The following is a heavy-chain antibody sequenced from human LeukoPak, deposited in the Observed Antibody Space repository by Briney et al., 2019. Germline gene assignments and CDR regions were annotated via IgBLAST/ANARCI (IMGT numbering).Heavy chain of an antibody. CDR3: ARGIAAAGSVP. Sequence: QPGRSLRLPCAASGFTFSSYAMHWVRQAPGKGLVWVSRINSDGSSTSYADSVKRRFTISRDNAKNTLYLQMNSLRAEDTAVYYCARGIAAAGSVPWGQGTLVTVSS. V-gene: IGHV3-74*01. CDR2: INSDGSST. J-gene: IGHJ5*02. CDR1: GFTFSSYA. D-gene: IGHD6-13*01.